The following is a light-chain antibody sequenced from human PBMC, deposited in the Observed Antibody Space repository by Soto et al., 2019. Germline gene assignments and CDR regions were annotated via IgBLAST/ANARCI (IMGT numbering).Light chain of an antibody. Sequence: LTHSPSTLSLSPGCRPTLSSRASQIVRNNYLAWYQQKPGQAPRLLIYDASSRATGIPDRFSGSGSGTDFTLTISRLEHEDFAVYYCQQYGSSPTFGQGTKVDIK. V-gene: IGKV3-20*01. J-gene: IGKJ1*01. CDR3: QQYGSSPT. CDR1: QIVRNNY. CDR2: DAS.